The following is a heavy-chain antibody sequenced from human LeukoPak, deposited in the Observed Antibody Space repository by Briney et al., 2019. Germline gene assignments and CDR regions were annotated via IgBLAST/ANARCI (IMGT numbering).Heavy chain of an antibody. D-gene: IGHD3-10*01. CDR2: IFGNGDTT. V-gene: IGHV3-23*01. Sequence: PGGSLRLSCAASGFSFSSYAMNWVRQAPGKGLEWVSIIFGNGDTTYYADSVKGRFTVSRDKSKDTLYLQMNDLRPDDTAIYYCAKRNTMVRGGPCFDYWGQGLLVTVSS. CDR3: AKRNTMVRGGPCFDY. CDR1: GFSFSSYA. J-gene: IGHJ4*02.